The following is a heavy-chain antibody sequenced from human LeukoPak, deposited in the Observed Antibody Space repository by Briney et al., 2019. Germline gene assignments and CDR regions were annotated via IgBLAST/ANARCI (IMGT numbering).Heavy chain of an antibody. V-gene: IGHV1-2*02. J-gene: IGHJ4*02. D-gene: IGHD6-19*01. CDR2: INPNSGGT. CDR3: ARDNYLYSSGWNQGNFDY. Sequence: ASVKVSCKASGYTFTGYCMHWVRQAPGQGLEWMGWINPNSGGTNYAQKFQGRVTMTRDTSISTAYMELSRLRSDDTAVYYCARDNYLYSSGWNQGNFDYWGQGTLVTVSS. CDR1: GYTFTGYC.